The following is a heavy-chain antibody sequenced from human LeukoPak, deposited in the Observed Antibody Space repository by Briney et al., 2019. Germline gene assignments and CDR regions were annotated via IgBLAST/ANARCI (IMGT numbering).Heavy chain of an antibody. D-gene: IGHD3-10*01. V-gene: IGHV3-30*19. CDR3: ARDRKGSGSYYNVYYNYYGMDV. Sequence: GRSLRLSCAASGFTFSSYGMHWVRQAPGKGLERVAVIWYDGSNKYYADSVKGRFTISRDNSKNTLYLQMNSLRAEDTAVYYCARDRKGSGSYYNVYYNYYGMDVWGQGTTVTVSS. CDR2: IWYDGSNK. J-gene: IGHJ6*02. CDR1: GFTFSSYG.